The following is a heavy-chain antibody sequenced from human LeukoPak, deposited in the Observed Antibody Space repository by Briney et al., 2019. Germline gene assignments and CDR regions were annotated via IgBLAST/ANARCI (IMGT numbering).Heavy chain of an antibody. D-gene: IGHD1-7*01. CDR1: EATLSSNV. Sequence: WLKFSGKPSEATLSSNVFSWVHQAPGQGLEWWGGIIPIFGTANYAQKFQGRVTITTDESTSTAYMELSSLRSEDTAVYYCARDLPVSGNYRYYYYMDVWGKGTTVTVSS. V-gene: IGHV1-69*05. J-gene: IGHJ6*03. CDR2: IIPIFGTA. CDR3: ARDLPVSGNYRYYYYMDV.